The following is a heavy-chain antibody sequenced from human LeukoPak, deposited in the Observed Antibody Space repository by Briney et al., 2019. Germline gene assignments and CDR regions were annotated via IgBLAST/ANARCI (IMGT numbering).Heavy chain of an antibody. CDR1: GFTLTTYY. J-gene: IGHJ6*03. Sequence: GGSLRLSCAASGFTLTTYYMNWVRQAPGKGLEWVSSISSSTTYIYYADSVKGRFTFSRDNAENSLYLQMNILRAEDTAVYYCARGPSDYLDVWGIGTTVTVSS. CDR2: ISSSTTYI. CDR3: ARGPSDYLDV. V-gene: IGHV3-21*01. D-gene: IGHD2-2*01.